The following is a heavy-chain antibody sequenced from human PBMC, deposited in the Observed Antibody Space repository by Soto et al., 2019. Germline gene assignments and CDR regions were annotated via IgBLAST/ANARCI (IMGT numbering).Heavy chain of an antibody. Sequence: QLQLQESGPGLVKPSETLSLTCTVSGGSISSSSYHWGWIRQPPGKGLEWIGNIHSSGSAYHNPSLKGRVTVSVDTSKNQFSLKLSSVTAADTAVYYCARTANWLDPWGQGTLVTVSS. CDR3: ARTANWLDP. V-gene: IGHV4-39*01. CDR1: GGSISSSSYH. J-gene: IGHJ5*02. CDR2: IHSSGSA.